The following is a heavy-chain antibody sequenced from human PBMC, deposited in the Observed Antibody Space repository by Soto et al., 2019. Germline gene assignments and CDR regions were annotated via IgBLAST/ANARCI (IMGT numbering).Heavy chain of an antibody. CDR2: IHHSGSI. V-gene: IGHV4-30-4*08. Sequence: PSETLSLTCTVSGDSISSDYYHWTWIRQSPGKGLEWIGYIHHSGSILYNPSLKSRVTISVDTSKNQFSLHLTSVTAADTAVYYCARTANYYDSSGYPRFDEWGQGTLVTVSS. CDR3: ARTANYYDSSGYPRFDE. J-gene: IGHJ4*02. D-gene: IGHD3-22*01. CDR1: GDSISSDYYH.